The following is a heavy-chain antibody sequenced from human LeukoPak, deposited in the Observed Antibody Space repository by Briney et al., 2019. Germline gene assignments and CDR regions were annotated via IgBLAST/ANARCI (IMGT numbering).Heavy chain of an antibody. J-gene: IGHJ5*02. D-gene: IGHD5-24*01. CDR2: IVVGSGNT. V-gene: IGHV1-58*01. Sequence: SVTVSFTASGFTFTISAVQWVRQARGQRLEWIGWIVVGSGNTNYAQKFQERVTITRDMSTSTAYMELSSLRSEDTAVYYCAVEMATIEDPPWFDPWGQGTLVTVSS. CDR3: AVEMATIEDPPWFDP. CDR1: GFTFTISA.